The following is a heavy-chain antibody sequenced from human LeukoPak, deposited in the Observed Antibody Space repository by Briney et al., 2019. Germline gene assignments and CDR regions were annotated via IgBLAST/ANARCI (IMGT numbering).Heavy chain of an antibody. V-gene: IGHV1-2*02. D-gene: IGHD3-10*01. CDR3: ARRQLLWFGESGAFDI. J-gene: IGHJ3*02. Sequence: ASVKVSCKASGYTFTGYYMHWVRQGPGQGLEWMGWINPNSGGTNYAQKFQGRVTMTRDTSISTAYMELSRLRSDDTAVYYCARRQLLWFGESGAFDIWGQGTMVTVSS. CDR2: INPNSGGT. CDR1: GYTFTGYY.